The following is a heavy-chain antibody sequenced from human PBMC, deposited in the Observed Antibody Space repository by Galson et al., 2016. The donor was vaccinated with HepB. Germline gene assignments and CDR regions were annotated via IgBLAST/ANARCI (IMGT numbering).Heavy chain of an antibody. CDR1: GGSISSSSYS. D-gene: IGHD3-22*01. V-gene: IGHV4-39*01. CDR2: IYYSGST. J-gene: IGHJ2*01. CDR3: ARHVGYYYSYWYFDL. Sequence: SETLSLTCTVSGGSISSSSYSWGWIRQPPGKGLEWIGSIYYSGSTYYNPSLKSRVTISVDTSKNQFSLKLSSVPAADTAVYYCARHVGYYYSYWYFDLWGRGTLVTVSS.